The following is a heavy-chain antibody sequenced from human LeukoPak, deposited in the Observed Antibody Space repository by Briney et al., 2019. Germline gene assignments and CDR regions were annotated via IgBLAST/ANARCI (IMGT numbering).Heavy chain of an antibody. V-gene: IGHV1-8*03. CDR3: ARRGTSQQNWFDP. D-gene: IGHD1-1*01. J-gene: IGHJ5*02. Sequence: ASVKVSCKASGYTFTGYYMHWVRQAPGQGLEWMGWINPNSGNTGYAQKFQGRVTITRNTSISTAYMELSSLRSEDTAVYYCARRGTSQQNWFDPWGQGTLVTVSS. CDR2: INPNSGNT. CDR1: GYTFTGYY.